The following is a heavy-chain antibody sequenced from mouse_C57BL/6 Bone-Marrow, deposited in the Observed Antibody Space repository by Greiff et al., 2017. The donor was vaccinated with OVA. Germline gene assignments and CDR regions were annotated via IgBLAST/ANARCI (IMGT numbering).Heavy chain of an antibody. CDR3: ARVGGGRGFAY. CDR1: GFTFSSYA. V-gene: IGHV5-4*01. CDR2: ISDGGSYT. D-gene: IGHD3-1*01. Sequence: EVHLVESGGGLVKPGGSLKLSCAASGFTFSSYAMSWVRQTPEKRLEWVATISDGGSYTYYPDNVKGRFTISRDNAKNNLYLQMSHLKSEDTAMYYCARVGGGRGFAYWGQGTLVTVSA. J-gene: IGHJ3*01.